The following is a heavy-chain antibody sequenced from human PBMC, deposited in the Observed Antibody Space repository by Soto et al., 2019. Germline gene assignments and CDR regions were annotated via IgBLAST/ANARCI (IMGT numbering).Heavy chain of an antibody. Sequence: QLQLQESGPGLVKPSETLSLTCTVSGGSISSSSNHWGWIRQPPGKGLEWIGNIYYSENTYYNPSLKILFTISVDTSKNQSSLRLTSVTAADTAVYYCATHPPYGPLDHWGQGTLVTVSS. V-gene: IGHV4-39*01. CDR2: IYYSENT. CDR1: GGSISSSSNH. J-gene: IGHJ4*02. CDR3: ATHPPYGPLDH. D-gene: IGHD4-17*01.